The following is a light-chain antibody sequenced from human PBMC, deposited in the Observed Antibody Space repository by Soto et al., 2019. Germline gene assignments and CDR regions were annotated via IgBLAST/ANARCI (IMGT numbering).Light chain of an antibody. Sequence: QSVLTQPPSVSGAPGQRVTISCTGSSSNIGAGYDVHWYQQLPGTAPKLLIYGNSDRPSGVPDRCSGSKSGTSASLAITGLQAEDEADYYCRSYDSSLSGRYVFGTGTQLTVL. CDR1: SSNIGAGYD. J-gene: IGLJ1*01. CDR2: GNS. CDR3: RSYDSSLSGRYV. V-gene: IGLV1-40*01.